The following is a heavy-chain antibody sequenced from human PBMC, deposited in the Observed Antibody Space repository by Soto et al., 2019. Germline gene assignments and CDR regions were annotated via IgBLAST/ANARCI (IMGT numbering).Heavy chain of an antibody. V-gene: IGHV3-43*01. CDR1: GSTFDDYT. Sequence: GGSLRLSCAASGSTFDDYTMHWVRQAPGKGLEWVSLISWDGGSTYYADSVKGRFTISRDNSKNSLYLQMNSLRTEDTALYYCAKDGSSYYYGMDVWGQGTTVTVSS. CDR3: AKDGSSYYYGMDV. D-gene: IGHD6-6*01. CDR2: ISWDGGST. J-gene: IGHJ6*02.